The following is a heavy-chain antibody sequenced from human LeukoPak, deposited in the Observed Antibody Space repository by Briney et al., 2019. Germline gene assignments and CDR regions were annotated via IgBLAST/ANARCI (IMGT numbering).Heavy chain of an antibody. J-gene: IGHJ3*02. V-gene: IGHV3-66*02. CDR1: GFSVSTNF. CDR3: ARYYDSSGYTQGAFDI. D-gene: IGHD3-22*01. CDR2: FYRGGST. Sequence: GGSLRLSCAASGFSVSTNFMSWVRQAPGKGLEWVSRFYRGGSTRYVDSVKGRFTTSRDHSKNTMYLQMNSLRVEDTAVYYCARYYDSSGYTQGAFDIWGQGTMVTVS.